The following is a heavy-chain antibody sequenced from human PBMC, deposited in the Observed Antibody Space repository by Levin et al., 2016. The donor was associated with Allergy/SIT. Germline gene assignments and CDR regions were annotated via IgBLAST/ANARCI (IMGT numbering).Heavy chain of an antibody. CDR1: GFSLSNARMG. CDR3: ARNNAFGYYDFWSDGNYFDY. D-gene: IGHD3-3*01. V-gene: IGHV2-26*01. CDR2: IFSNDEK. Sequence: SGPTLVKPTETLTLTCTVSGFSLSNARMGVSWIRQPPGKALEWLAHIFSNDEKSYSTSLKSRLTISKDTSKSQVVLTMTNMDPVDTATYYCARNNAFGYYDFWSDGNYFDYWGQGTLVTVSS. J-gene: IGHJ4*02.